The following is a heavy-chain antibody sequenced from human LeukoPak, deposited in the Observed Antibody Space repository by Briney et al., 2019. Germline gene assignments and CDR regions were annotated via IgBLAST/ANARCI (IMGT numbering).Heavy chain of an antibody. J-gene: IGHJ4*02. CDR1: GFSFSDHY. CDR2: ISRSGSTI. D-gene: IGHD3-10*01. CDR3: ARAKPKNMVRGLIMRRESRYYFDY. V-gene: IGHV3-11*01. Sequence: GGSLRLSCAASGFSFSDHYMSWIRQAPGKGLEWVSYISRSGSTIYYADSVKGRFTISRDNAKNSLYLQMNSLRAEDTAVYYCARAKPKNMVRGLIMRRESRYYFDYWGRGTLVTVSS.